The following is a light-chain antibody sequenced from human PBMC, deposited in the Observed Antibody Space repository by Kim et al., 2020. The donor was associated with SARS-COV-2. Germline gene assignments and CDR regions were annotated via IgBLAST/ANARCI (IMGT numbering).Light chain of an antibody. V-gene: IGKV3-20*01. Sequence: EIVLTQSPGTLSLSPGERATLSCRASQSVNNNYLAWYQQTPGQSPRLLIYGASSRATGIPDRFSGSGSGTDFTLIINRLESEDSAVYYCQQYGGSPFTFGAGTKVDIK. CDR3: QQYGGSPFT. CDR2: GAS. CDR1: QSVNNNY. J-gene: IGKJ3*01.